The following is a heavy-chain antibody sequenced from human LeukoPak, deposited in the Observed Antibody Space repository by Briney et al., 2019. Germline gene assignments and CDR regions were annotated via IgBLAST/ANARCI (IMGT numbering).Heavy chain of an antibody. CDR1: GFTLRSYT. CDR2: ISWDGGST. J-gene: IGHJ4*02. Sequence: PGGSLRLSCAASGFTLRSYTMHWVRQAPGKGLEWVSLISWDGGSTYYADSVKGRFTISRDNSKNSLYLQMNSLRTEDTALYYCAKDLYDYGGNRGGFDYWGQGTLVTVSS. D-gene: IGHD4-23*01. CDR3: AKDLYDYGGNRGGFDY. V-gene: IGHV3-43*01.